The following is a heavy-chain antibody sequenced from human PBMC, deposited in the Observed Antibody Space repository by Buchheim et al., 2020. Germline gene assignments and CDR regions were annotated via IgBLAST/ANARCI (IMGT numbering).Heavy chain of an antibody. CDR1: GFTFTSYL. CDR2: INGRGDNT. J-gene: IGHJ4*02. V-gene: IGHV3-23*01. Sequence: EVGLLESGGSLAQPGGSLILSCAASGFTFTSYLMMWVRQGPGKGLECVSTINGRGDNTYYADSVKGRVFISRDTSRNTIYLGMDSLRVEDTAIYYCAKVGSSAYFFESWGRGTL. CDR3: AKVGSSAYFFES.